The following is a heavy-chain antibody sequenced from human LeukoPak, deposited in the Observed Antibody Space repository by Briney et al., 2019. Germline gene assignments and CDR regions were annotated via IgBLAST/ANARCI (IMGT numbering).Heavy chain of an antibody. CDR2: ISYSGST. CDR1: GGSFSSYY. CDR3: AREAHYLGNWFDP. D-gene: IGHD2/OR15-2a*01. V-gene: IGHV4-59*01. J-gene: IGHJ5*02. Sequence: SETLSLTCAVYGGSFSSYYWSWIRQPPGKGLEWIGYISYSGSTNYNPSLKSRVTISIDRPKNQFSLKLSSVTAADTAVYYCAREAHYLGNWFDPWGQGTLVTVSS.